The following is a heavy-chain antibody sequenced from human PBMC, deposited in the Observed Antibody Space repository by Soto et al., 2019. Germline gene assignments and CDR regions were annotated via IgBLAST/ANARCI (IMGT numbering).Heavy chain of an antibody. CDR1: GSTFSSYA. J-gene: IGHJ3*02. D-gene: IGHD2-21*02. CDR3: ATDTCGDWYSPEFDI. CDR2: ISASGGNP. V-gene: IGHV3-23*01. Sequence: PGGSLRLSCAASGSTFSSYAMSWVRQAPGKGLEWVSAISASGGNPYYANSVRGRFTISRDTSKNTLYLQMNTLGDEETAVYYCATDTCGDWYSPEFDIWGQGTMLTVSS.